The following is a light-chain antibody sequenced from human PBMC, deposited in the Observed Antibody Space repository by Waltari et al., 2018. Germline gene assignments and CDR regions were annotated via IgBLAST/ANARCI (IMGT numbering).Light chain of an antibody. CDR2: LNSDGSH. J-gene: IGLJ2*01. CDR1: SGHSSYA. CDR3: QTWGTGIVV. V-gene: IGLV4-69*01. Sequence: QLVLTQSPSASASLGASVKLTCTLSSGHSSYAIAWHQQQPEKGPRYLRKLNSDGSHGKGDGIPDRFSGSSSGAERYLTISSLQSEDEADYYCQTWGTGIVVFGGGTKLTVL.